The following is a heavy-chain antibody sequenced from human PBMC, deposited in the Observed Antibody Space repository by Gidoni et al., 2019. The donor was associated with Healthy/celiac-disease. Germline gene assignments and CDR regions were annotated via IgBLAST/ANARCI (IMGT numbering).Heavy chain of an antibody. CDR1: GFTFHAQG. J-gene: IGHJ6*02. D-gene: IGHD3-22*01. CDR3: ARELLGYYDSSGYYLYDMNV. V-gene: IGHV3-20*04. CDR2: INWNGGST. Sequence: EVQLVESGGAGVRPGGSLRLSCEAAGFTFHAQGMSWVRQVPGKGLEWVSGINWNGGSTGYADSVKSRFTISRDNAKNSLYLQMNSLRAEDTALYYCARELLGYYDSSGYYLYDMNVWGQGTTVTVSS.